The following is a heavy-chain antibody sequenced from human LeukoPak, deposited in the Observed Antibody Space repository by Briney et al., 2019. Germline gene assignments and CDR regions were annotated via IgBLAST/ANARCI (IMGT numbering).Heavy chain of an antibody. J-gene: IGHJ6*03. V-gene: IGHV4-38-2*02. CDR2: IYHSGSA. CDR3: ARILTTPPYYYYYMDV. CDR1: GSSISNSDT. D-gene: IGHD4-11*01. Sequence: SETLSLTCSVSGSSISNSDTWGWVRQSPGKGLQWIGNIYHSGSAYYNPSLKSRVTISVDTSKNQFSLRLSSVTAADTAVYYCARILTTPPYYYYYMDVWGKGTTVTISS.